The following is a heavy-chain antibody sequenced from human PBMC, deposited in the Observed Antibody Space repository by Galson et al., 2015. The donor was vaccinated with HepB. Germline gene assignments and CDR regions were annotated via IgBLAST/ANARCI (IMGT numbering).Heavy chain of an antibody. V-gene: IGHV1-69*06. CDR2: IIPIFGTA. Sequence: SVKVSCKASGGTFSSYAISWVRQAPGQGLEWMGGIIPIFGTANYAQKFQGRVTITADKSTSTAYMELSSLRSEDTAVYYCARDRDRAVSRNYYGMDVWGQGTTVTVSS. CDR3: ARDRDRAVSRNYYGMDV. J-gene: IGHJ6*02. CDR1: GGTFSSYA. D-gene: IGHD5-18*01.